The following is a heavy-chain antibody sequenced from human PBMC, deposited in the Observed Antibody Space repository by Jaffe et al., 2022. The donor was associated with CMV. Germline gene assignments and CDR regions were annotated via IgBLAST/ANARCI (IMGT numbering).Heavy chain of an antibody. Sequence: QLQLQESGPGLVKPSETLSLTCTVSGGSISSSSYYWGWIRQPPGKGLEWIGSIYYSGSTYYNPSLKSRVTISVDTSKNQFSLKLSSVTAADTAVYYCARRSREAVAVDYWGQGTLVTVSS. CDR3: ARRSREAVAVDY. CDR2: IYYSGST. J-gene: IGHJ4*02. CDR1: GGSISSSSYY. D-gene: IGHD6-19*01. V-gene: IGHV4-39*01.